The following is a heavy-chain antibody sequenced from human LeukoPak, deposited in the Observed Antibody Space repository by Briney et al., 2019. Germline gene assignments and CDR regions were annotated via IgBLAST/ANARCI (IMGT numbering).Heavy chain of an antibody. CDR1: GFTFSSYG. D-gene: IGHD3-22*01. CDR2: ISSGSTI. Sequence: GESLRLSCAASGFTFSSYGMTWVRQAPGKGLEWVSYISSGSTIYYADSVKGRFTISRDNAKNSLYLQMNSLRAEDTAVYYCAELGITMIRGVWGKGTTVTISS. V-gene: IGHV3-48*04. J-gene: IGHJ6*04. CDR3: AELGITMIRGV.